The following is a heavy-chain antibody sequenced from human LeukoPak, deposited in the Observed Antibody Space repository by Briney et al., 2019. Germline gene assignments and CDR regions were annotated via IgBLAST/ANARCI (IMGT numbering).Heavy chain of an antibody. V-gene: IGHV4-59*08. CDR1: GGSISTFY. CDR2: IFQTGHS. CDR3: ARHPFSDGFDF. Sequence: SETLSLTCTVSGGSISTFYWSWLRQPPGKGLEWIGYIFQTGHSNYNPSLKGRVTISVDTSKNQLSLKLYSVTVADTATYYCARHPFSDGFDFWGQGTMVTVSS. J-gene: IGHJ3*01.